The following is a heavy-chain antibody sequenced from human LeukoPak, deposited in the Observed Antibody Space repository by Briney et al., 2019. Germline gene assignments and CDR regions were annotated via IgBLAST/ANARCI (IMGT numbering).Heavy chain of an antibody. Sequence: GGTLRLSCAASGFTFNNYAMYWVRQAPGKGQELVSAIRGSGGNTFYSDSVKGRFTISRDNSTNTLFLQMNSLRAEDTAIYYCAKDGLPSATQYFYYYYYMHVWGKGTTVTVSS. D-gene: IGHD2-2*01. V-gene: IGHV3-23*01. J-gene: IGHJ6*03. CDR1: GFTFNNYA. CDR2: IRGSGGNT. CDR3: AKDGLPSATQYFYYYYYMHV.